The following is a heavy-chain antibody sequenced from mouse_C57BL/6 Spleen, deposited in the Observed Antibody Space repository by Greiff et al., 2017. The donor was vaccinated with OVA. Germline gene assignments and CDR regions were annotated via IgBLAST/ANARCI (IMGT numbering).Heavy chain of an antibody. CDR1: GFSLTSYG. D-gene: IGHD1-1*01. Sequence: VKLVESGPGLVQPSQSLSITCTVSGFSLTSYGVHWVRQSPGKGLEWLGVIWSGGSTDYNAAFISRLSISKDNSKSQVFFKMNSLQADDTAIYYCASHYGSSPWFAYWGQGTLVTVSA. CDR3: ASHYGSSPWFAY. V-gene: IGHV2-2*01. CDR2: IWSGGST. J-gene: IGHJ3*01.